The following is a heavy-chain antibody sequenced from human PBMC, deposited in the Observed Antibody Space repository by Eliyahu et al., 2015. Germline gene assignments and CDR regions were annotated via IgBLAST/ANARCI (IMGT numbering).Heavy chain of an antibody. CDR2: IYHSGST. D-gene: IGHD2-8*01. Sequence: QVQLQESGPGLVKPSETLSLTCAVSGYSISSGYYWGWIRQPPGKGLEWIGSIYHSGSTYYNPSLKSRVTISVDTSKNQFSLKLSSVTAADTAVYYCARGHIVLMVYATPGGDAFDIWGQGTMVTVSS. CDR3: ARGHIVLMVYATPGGDAFDI. V-gene: IGHV4-38-2*01. J-gene: IGHJ3*02. CDR1: GYSISSGYY.